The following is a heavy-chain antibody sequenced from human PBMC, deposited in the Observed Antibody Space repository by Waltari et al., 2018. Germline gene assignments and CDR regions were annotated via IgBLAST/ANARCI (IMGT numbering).Heavy chain of an antibody. CDR2: INHSGST. D-gene: IGHD3-9*01. CDR1: GGSFSGYY. V-gene: IGHV4-34*01. J-gene: IGHJ4*02. CDR3: ARGSDYDILTGWASFDY. Sequence: QVQLQQWGAGLLKPSETLSLTCAVHGGSFSGYYWSWIRQPPGKGLEWIGEINHSGSTNYNPSLKSRVTISVDTSKNQFSLKLSSVTAADTAVYYCARGSDYDILTGWASFDYWGQGTLVTVSS.